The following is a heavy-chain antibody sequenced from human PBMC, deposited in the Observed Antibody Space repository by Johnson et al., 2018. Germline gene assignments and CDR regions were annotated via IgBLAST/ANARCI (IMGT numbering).Heavy chain of an antibody. D-gene: IGHD3-10*01. J-gene: IGHJ4*02. Sequence: VQLVESGGGLVKPGGSLKLSCAASGFTFSNAWMSWVRQAPGKGLEWVARIKSKSDGGTTDYAAPVKGRFTISRDDSKNTLYLQMISLKIEDTAVYYCTTMNFEDLLLWGQGTLVTVSS. CDR1: GFTFSNAW. CDR2: IKSKSDGGTT. V-gene: IGHV3-15*01. CDR3: TTMNFEDLLL.